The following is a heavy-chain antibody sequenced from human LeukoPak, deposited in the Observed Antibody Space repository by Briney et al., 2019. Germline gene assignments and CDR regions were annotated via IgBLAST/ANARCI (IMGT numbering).Heavy chain of an antibody. V-gene: IGHV4-34*01. CDR3: ARVARGRWLRPYYYYYYMDV. CDR1: GGSFSGYY. CDR2: INHSGST. D-gene: IGHD5-12*01. J-gene: IGHJ6*03. Sequence: SETLSLTCAVYGGSFSGYYWSWIRQPPGKGLEWIGEINHSGSTNYNPSLKSRVTISVDTSKNQFSLKLSSVTAADTAVYYCARVARGRWLRPYYYYYYMDVWGKGTTVTVSS.